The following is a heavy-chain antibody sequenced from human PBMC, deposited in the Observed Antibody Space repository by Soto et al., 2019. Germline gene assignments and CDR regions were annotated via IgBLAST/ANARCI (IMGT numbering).Heavy chain of an antibody. J-gene: IGHJ5*02. CDR2: IRSKAYGGTT. V-gene: IGHV3-49*03. CDR3: TRDWSGTENNCFDP. CDR1: GFTFGDYA. D-gene: IGHD3-3*01. Sequence: TGGSLRLSCTASGFTFGDYAMSWFRQAPGKWLEWVGFIRSKAYGGTTEYAASVKGRFTISRDDSKSIAYLQMNSLKTEDTAVYYCTRDWSGTENNCFDPWGQGTLVTVSS.